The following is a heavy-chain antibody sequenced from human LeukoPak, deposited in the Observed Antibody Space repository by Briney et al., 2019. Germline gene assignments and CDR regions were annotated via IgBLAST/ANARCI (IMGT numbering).Heavy chain of an antibody. CDR3: ARNELEHPFDY. CDR1: GGTFSSYA. D-gene: IGHD1/OR15-1a*01. Sequence: SVKVSYKASGGTFSSYAISWVRQAPGQGLEWMGGIIPIFGTANYAQKFQGRVTITADESTSTANMELSSLRSEDTAVYYCARNELEHPFDYWGQGTLVTVSS. CDR2: IIPIFGTA. V-gene: IGHV1-69*01. J-gene: IGHJ4*02.